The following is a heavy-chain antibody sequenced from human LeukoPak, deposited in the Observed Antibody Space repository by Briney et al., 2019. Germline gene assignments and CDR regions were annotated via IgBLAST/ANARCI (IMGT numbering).Heavy chain of an antibody. Sequence: PSETLSLTRTVSGGSISSSSYYWGWIRQPPGKGLEWIGSIYYSGSTYYNPSLKSRVTISVDTSKNQFSLELSSVTAADTAVYYCARHSTYDSSGYYYRGRANFDYWGQGTLVTVSS. J-gene: IGHJ4*02. D-gene: IGHD3-22*01. CDR3: ARHSTYDSSGYYYRGRANFDY. CDR1: GGSISSSSYY. V-gene: IGHV4-39*01. CDR2: IYYSGST.